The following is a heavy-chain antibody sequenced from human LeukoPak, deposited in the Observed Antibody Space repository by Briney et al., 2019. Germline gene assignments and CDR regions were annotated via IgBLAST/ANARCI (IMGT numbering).Heavy chain of an antibody. Sequence: ASVKVSCKASGYTFTNYGITWVRQAPGQGLEWMGWISPYNGNTNYPQKFQGRVTMTTDTSTSTAYMKLRSLRSDDTALYYCATEGGWQPTDYGDHVYWGQGTLVTVSS. CDR3: ATEGGWQPTDYGDHVY. CDR2: ISPYNGNT. J-gene: IGHJ4*02. V-gene: IGHV1-18*01. D-gene: IGHD4-17*01. CDR1: GYTFTNYG.